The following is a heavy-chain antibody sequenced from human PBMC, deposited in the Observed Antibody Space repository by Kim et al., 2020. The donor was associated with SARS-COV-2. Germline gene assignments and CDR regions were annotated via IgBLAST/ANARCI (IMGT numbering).Heavy chain of an antibody. CDR2: LSYDENKV. CDR3: ARDQQVGGRIVLYNFGMDV. J-gene: IGHJ6*02. Sequence: GGSLRLSCTVSGFTLRTYSMHWVRQAPGKGLEWVALLSYDENKVYYADSVKGRFTVSRDDSKNVLFLQMNKLGPEDTAVYYCARDQQVGGRIVLYNFGMDVWGQGTTVTVSS. CDR1: GFTLRTYS. D-gene: IGHD3-16*01. V-gene: IGHV3-30-3*01.